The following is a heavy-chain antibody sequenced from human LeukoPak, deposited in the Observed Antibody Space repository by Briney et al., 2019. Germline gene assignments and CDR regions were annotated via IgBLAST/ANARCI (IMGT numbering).Heavy chain of an antibody. Sequence: SETLSLTCTVSGVSISRDNWSWIRQPPGKGLEWIGYIDYAGRTTYNPSLKSRVTISVDTSKNQFSLRLSSVTAADTAVYYCARDRPGGSSLDYWGQGTLVTVSS. CDR3: ARDRPGGSSLDY. V-gene: IGHV4-59*01. D-gene: IGHD6-13*01. J-gene: IGHJ4*02. CDR2: IDYAGRT. CDR1: GVSISRDN.